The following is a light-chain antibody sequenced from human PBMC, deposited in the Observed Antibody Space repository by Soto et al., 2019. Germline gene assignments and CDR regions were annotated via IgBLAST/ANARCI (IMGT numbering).Light chain of an antibody. V-gene: IGLV2-14*01. CDR2: EVT. Sequence: QSVLTQPASVSGSPGQSITISCTGTSSDIGAYNYVSWYQQHPGKAPQLMTYEVTTRPSGVSNRFSGSKSGNTASLTISGLQAEDEADYYCTSYTTSSTVVFGGGTKLTVL. CDR1: SSDIGAYNY. CDR3: TSYTTSSTVV. J-gene: IGLJ3*02.